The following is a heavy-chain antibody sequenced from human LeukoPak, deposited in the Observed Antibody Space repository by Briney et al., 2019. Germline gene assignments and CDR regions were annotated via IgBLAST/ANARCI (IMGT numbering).Heavy chain of an antibody. CDR2: ISFDGSNE. CDR3: ARDNLRLVWGDYYYHYGMDV. V-gene: IGHV3-30-3*01. CDR1: EFTFISYA. Sequence: PGGSLRLSCTASEFTFISYAMHWVRQAPGKGLEWVAVISFDGSNEYYADSVKGRFTISRDNSKNILYLQMNSLGAEDTAVYYCARDNLRLVWGDYYYHYGMDVWGQGTTVTVSS. J-gene: IGHJ6*02. D-gene: IGHD3-9*01.